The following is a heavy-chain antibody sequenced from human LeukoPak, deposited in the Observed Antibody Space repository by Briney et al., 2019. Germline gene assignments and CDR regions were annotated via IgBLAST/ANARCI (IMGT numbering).Heavy chain of an antibody. V-gene: IGHV1-8*02. D-gene: IGHD4-11*01. CDR1: GGTFSSYA. CDR2: MNPNSGNT. CDR3: ARSMTTFDY. Sequence: ASVKVSCKASGGTFSSYAISWVRQATGQGLEWMGWMNPNSGNTGYAQKFQGRVTMTRNTSISTAYMELSSLRSEDTAVYYCARSMTTFDYWGQGTLVTVSS. J-gene: IGHJ4*02.